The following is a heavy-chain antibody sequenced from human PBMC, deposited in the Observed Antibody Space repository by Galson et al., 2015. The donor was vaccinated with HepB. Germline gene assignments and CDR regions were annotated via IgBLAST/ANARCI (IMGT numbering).Heavy chain of an antibody. CDR1: GFTFSSYW. J-gene: IGHJ4*02. Sequence: SLRLSCAASGFTFSSYWTSWVRQAPGKGLEWVANIKQDGSEKYYVDSVKGRFTISRDNAKNSLYLQMNSLRAEDTAVYYCARGLGYCSSTSCHFDGYWGQGTLVTVSS. CDR3: ARGLGYCSSTSCHFDGY. CDR2: IKQDGSEK. D-gene: IGHD2-2*01. V-gene: IGHV3-7*03.